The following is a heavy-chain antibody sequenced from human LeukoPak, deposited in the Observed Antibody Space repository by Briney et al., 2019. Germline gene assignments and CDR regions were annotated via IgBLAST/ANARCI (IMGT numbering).Heavy chain of an antibody. CDR2: INHSGST. V-gene: IGHV4-34*01. Sequence: SETLSLTCAVYGGSFSGYYWSWIRQPPGKGLEWIGEINHSGSTNYNPSLKSRVTISVDTSKNQFSLKLSSVTAADTAVYYCARESGDYGHWYFDLWGRGTLVTVSS. CDR3: ARESGDYGHWYFDL. CDR1: GGSFSGYY. J-gene: IGHJ2*01. D-gene: IGHD4-17*01.